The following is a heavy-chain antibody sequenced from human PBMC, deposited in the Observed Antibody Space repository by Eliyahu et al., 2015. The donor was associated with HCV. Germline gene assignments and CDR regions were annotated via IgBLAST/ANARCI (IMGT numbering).Heavy chain of an antibody. CDR3: ARFGHDGTFHGMDV. Sequence: GAEGKKSGQSLRISCKASGYSFNTYWIAWVRQRPGKALEWMGVIYPGDSETKYSPSLQGQFTLSVDKSTSTAYVRWASLEASDSGMYYCARFGHDGTFHGMDVWGQGTT. J-gene: IGHJ6*02. CDR2: IYPGDSET. CDR1: GYSFNTYW. D-gene: IGHD5-24*01. V-gene: IGHV5-51*03.